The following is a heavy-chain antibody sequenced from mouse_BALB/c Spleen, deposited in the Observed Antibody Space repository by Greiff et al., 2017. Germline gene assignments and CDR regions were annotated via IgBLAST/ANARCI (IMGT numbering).Heavy chain of an antibody. Sequence: VQLQQSGAELVRPGTSVKISCKASGYTFTNYWLGWVKQRPGHGLEWIGDIYPGGGYTNYNEKFKGKATLTADTSSSTAYMQLSSLTSEDSAVYFCASHGNYVDYAMDYWGQGTSVTVSS. CDR3: ASHGNYVDYAMDY. J-gene: IGHJ4*01. V-gene: IGHV1-63*02. D-gene: IGHD2-1*01. CDR2: IYPGGGYT. CDR1: GYTFTNYW.